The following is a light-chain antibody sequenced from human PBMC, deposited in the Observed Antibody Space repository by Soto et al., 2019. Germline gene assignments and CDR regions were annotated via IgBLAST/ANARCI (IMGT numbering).Light chain of an antibody. CDR1: QSVRSK. CDR2: GAS. Sequence: EIVMTQSPATLSVSPGERATLSCRASQSVRSKLAWYQHKPGQAPRLLIYGASTRATGIPARFSGSGSGTEFTLTISSLQSEDFAVYYCQQYNNWPPLTFGGGTKV. J-gene: IGKJ4*01. V-gene: IGKV3-15*01. CDR3: QQYNNWPPLT.